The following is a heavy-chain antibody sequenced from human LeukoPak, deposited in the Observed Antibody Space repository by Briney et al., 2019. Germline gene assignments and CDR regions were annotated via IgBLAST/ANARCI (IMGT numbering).Heavy chain of an antibody. D-gene: IGHD6-13*01. CDR3: ARGPNPMYSSSWYFDY. Sequence: PSETLSLTCTVSGGSISSYYWSWIRQPAGKGLEWIGRIYTSGSTNCNPSLKSRVTMSVDTSKNQFSLKLSSVTAADTAVYYCARGPNPMYSSSWYFDYWGQGTLVTVSS. CDR1: GGSISSYY. J-gene: IGHJ4*02. CDR2: IYTSGST. V-gene: IGHV4-4*07.